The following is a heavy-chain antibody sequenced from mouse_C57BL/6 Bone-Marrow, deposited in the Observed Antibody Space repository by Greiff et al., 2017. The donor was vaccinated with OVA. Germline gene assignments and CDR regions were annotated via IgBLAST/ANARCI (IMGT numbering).Heavy chain of an antibody. J-gene: IGHJ3*01. D-gene: IGHD2-3*01. CDR2: IYPRRGNT. V-gene: IGHV1-81*01. Sequence: QVQLKQSGAELARPGASVKLSCKASGYTFTSYGISWVKQRTGQGLEWIGEIYPRRGNTYYNEKFKGKATLTADKSSSTAYMELRSLTSEDSAVYFCARRDIYDGYYGFAYWGQGTLVTVSA. CDR3: ARRDIYDGYYGFAY. CDR1: GYTFTSYG.